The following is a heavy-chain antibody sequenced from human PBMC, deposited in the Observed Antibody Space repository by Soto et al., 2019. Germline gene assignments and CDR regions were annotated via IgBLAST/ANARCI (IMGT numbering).Heavy chain of an antibody. V-gene: IGHV2-5*02. CDR2: ISWDDNK. Sequence: QITLKESGPALVKPTPSLTLTCTFSGFSLSTSGVGVGWIRQPPGKALEWLALISWDDNKPFSPSLRSRLTTTNNTSKNQVVVTVTNMDPADTATYYCAHGGGRWSSFLNWCDAWGQGSLVTVS. J-gene: IGHJ5*02. D-gene: IGHD3-16*01. CDR1: GFSLSTSGVG. CDR3: AHGGGRWSSFLNWCDA.